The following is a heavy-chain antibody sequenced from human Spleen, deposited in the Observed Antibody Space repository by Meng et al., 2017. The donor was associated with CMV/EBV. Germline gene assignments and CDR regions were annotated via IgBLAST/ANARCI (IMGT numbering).Heavy chain of an antibody. D-gene: IGHD6-6*01. V-gene: IGHV4-30-4*08. CDR3: ARNLVSPGGPMDY. CDR2: IYYSGST. J-gene: IGHJ4*02. CDR1: GGSISSGDYY. Sequence: SETLSLTWTVSGGSISSGDYYWSWIRQPPGKGLEWIGYIYYSGSTYYNPSLKSRVTISLDTSKNQLPLKLSSVTAADTAIYYCARNLVSPGGPMDYWGQGTLVTVSS.